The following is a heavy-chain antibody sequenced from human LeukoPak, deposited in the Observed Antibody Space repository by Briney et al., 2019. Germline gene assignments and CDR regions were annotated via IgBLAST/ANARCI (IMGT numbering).Heavy chain of an antibody. CDR1: GFTFNIYT. D-gene: IGHD1-7*01. Sequence: GGSLRLSCAASGFTFNIYTMAWVRQAPGKGLEWVSSVRGDSGDTYYTDSVKGRFTISRDNSQNTLYLQMSSLRAGDTAIYYRAKAMGTIDPFDFWGQGTLVTVSS. J-gene: IGHJ4*02. V-gene: IGHV3-23*01. CDR2: VRGDSGDT. CDR3: AKAMGTIDPFDF.